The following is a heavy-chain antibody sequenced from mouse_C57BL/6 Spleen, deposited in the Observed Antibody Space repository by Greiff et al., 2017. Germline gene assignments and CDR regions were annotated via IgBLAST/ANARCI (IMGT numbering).Heavy chain of an antibody. V-gene: IGHV5-17*01. Sequence: EVKLMESGGGLVKPGGSLKLSCAASGFTFSDYGMHWVRQAPEKGLEWVAYISSGSSTIYYADTVKGRFTISRDNAKNTLFLQMTSLRSEDTAMYYCARPWGERDAMGCWGQRTSVTVSS. CDR1: GFTFSDYG. D-gene: IGHD2-13*01. CDR2: ISSGSSTI. J-gene: IGHJ4*01. CDR3: ARPWGERDAMGC.